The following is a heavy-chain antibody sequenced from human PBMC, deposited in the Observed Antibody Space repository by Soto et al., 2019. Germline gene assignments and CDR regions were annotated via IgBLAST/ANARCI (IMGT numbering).Heavy chain of an antibody. CDR2: ISAHNGNT. CDR1: GYTFTSYG. V-gene: IGHV1-18*01. CDR3: ARGRYGDY. J-gene: IGHJ4*02. Sequence: QVHLVHSGAEVKKPGASVKVSCKGSGYTFTSYGITWVRQAPGQGLEWMGWISAHNGNTDYAQKLQGRVTVTRDTSTSTAYMELMSLRSADTAVYYCARGRYGDYWGQGALVTVSS. D-gene: IGHD1-1*01.